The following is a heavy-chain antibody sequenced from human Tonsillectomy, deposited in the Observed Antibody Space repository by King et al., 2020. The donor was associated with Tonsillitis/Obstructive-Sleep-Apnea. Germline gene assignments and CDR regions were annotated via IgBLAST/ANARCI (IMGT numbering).Heavy chain of an antibody. Sequence: VQLVESGVGVVQPGKSLRLSCAASGISVSSYAMHWVRQAPGKGLEWVAIISYDGSNKYYADSVKGRFTISRDNSKNTLYLQMNSLRADDTAVYYCARGRYFDWSHSYYYGMDVWGQGTTVTVSS. CDR3: ARGRYFDWSHSYYYGMDV. CDR1: GISVSSYA. D-gene: IGHD3-9*01. J-gene: IGHJ6*02. CDR2: ISYDGSNK. V-gene: IGHV3-30*04.